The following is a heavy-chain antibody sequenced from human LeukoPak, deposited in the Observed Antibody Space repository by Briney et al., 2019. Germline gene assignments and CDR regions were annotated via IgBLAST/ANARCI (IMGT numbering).Heavy chain of an antibody. CDR3: AHSFTLYSSGWSVYYFDY. CDR1: GFSLSTSGVG. CDR2: IYWDDDK. Sequence: SGPTLVKPTQTLTLTCTFSGFSLSTSGVGVGWIRQPPGKALEWLALIYWDDDKRYSPSLKSRLTITKDTSKNQVVLTMTNMDPVDTATYYCAHSFTLYSSGWSVYYFDYWGQGTLVTVSS. V-gene: IGHV2-5*02. J-gene: IGHJ4*02. D-gene: IGHD6-19*01.